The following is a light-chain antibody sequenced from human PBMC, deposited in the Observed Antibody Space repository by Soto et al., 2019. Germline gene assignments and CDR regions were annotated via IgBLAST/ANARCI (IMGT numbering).Light chain of an antibody. CDR3: QQSYSTPRT. V-gene: IGKV1-5*03. J-gene: IGKJ1*01. Sequence: DIQLTQSPSTLSGSVGDRVTITCRPSQTISSWLAWYQQKPGKAPKLLIYKASTLKSGVPSRFSGSGSGSEFTLTISNLQPEDFATYYCQQSYSTPRTFGQGTKVDIK. CDR1: QTISSW. CDR2: KAS.